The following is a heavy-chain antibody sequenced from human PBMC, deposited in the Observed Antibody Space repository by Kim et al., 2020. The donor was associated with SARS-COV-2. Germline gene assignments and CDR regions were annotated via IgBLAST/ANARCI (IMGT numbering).Heavy chain of an antibody. J-gene: IGHJ4*02. V-gene: IGHV7-4-1*02. Sequence: ASVKVSCKASGYTFTSYAMNWVRQAPGQGLEWMGWINTNTGNPTYAQGFTGRFVFSLDTSVSTAYLQISSLKAEDTAVYYCAREDRFLGHGGHGSWYPFDYWGQGTLVTVSS. CDR3: AREDRFLGHGGHGSWYPFDY. CDR2: INTNTGNP. CDR1: GYTFTSYA. D-gene: IGHD6-13*01.